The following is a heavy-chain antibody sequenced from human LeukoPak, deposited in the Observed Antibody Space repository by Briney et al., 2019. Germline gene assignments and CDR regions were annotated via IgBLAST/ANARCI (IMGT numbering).Heavy chain of an antibody. CDR2: IYTSGST. D-gene: IGHD3-22*01. CDR3: ARLPSYYDSSGYLVPGYYGMDV. V-gene: IGHV4-4*07. J-gene: IGHJ6*02. Sequence: SETLSLTCTVSGGSISTCYWSWIRQPAGKGLEWIGRIYTSGSTNYNPSLKSRVTMSVDTSKNQFSLKLSSVTAADTAVYYCARLPSYYDSSGYLVPGYYGMDVWGQGTTVTVSS. CDR1: GGSISTCY.